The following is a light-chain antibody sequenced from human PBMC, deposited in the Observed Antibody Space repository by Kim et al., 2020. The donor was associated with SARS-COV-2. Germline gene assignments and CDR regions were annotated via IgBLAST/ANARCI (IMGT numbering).Light chain of an antibody. V-gene: IGKV2-30*02. CDR2: KVS. CDR1: QSLVHSDGNTY. J-gene: IGKJ2*01. Sequence: DVVMTQSPLSLPVTLGQPASISCRSSQSLVHSDGNTYLNWFHQRPGQSPRRLIYKVSKRDSGAPDRLSGSGSGTDFTLKIRWVEAADVGVYYCMQTKHCPPYTFGQGTKLEIK. CDR3: MQTKHCPPYT.